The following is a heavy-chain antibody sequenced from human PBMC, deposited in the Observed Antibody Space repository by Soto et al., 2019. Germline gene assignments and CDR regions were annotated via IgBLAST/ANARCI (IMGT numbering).Heavy chain of an antibody. CDR2: ISGSGGST. V-gene: IGHV3-23*01. CDR3: AKDPPSFYLPRPSEHYDILTGAAEDAFDI. D-gene: IGHD3-9*01. CDR1: GFTFSSYA. J-gene: IGHJ3*02. Sequence: HPGGSLRLSCAASGFTFSSYAMSWVRQAPGKGLEWVSAISGSGGSTYYADSVKGRFTISRDNSKNTLYLQMNSLRAEDTAVYYCAKDPPSFYLPRPSEHYDILTGAAEDAFDIWGQGTMVTVSS.